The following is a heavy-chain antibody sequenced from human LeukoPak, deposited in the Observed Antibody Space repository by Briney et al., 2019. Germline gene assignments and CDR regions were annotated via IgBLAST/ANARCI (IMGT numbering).Heavy chain of an antibody. D-gene: IGHD2-2*01. CDR2: ISSSSSYI. CDR3: ARGYCSSTSCRILGYYYGTDV. CDR1: GFTFSSYS. V-gene: IGHV3-21*01. Sequence: GGSLRLSCAASGFTFSSYSMNWVRQAPGKGLEWVSSISSSSSYIYYADSVKGRFTISRDNAKNSLYLQMNSLRAEDTAVYYCARGYCSSTSCRILGYYYGTDVWGQGTTVTVSS. J-gene: IGHJ6*02.